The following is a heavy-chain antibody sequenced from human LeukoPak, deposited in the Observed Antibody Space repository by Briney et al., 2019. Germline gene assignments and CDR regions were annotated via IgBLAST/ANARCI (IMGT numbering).Heavy chain of an antibody. CDR3: ARRLLGYCSSTSCYMYYGMDV. D-gene: IGHD2-2*02. CDR1: GGTFSSYA. Sequence: SVKVSCKASGGTFSSYAISWVRQAPGQGLEWVGGIIPIFGTANYAQKFQGRVTITADESTSTDYMELSSLRSEDTAVYYCARRLLGYCSSTSCYMYYGMDVWGKGTTVTVSS. CDR2: IIPIFGTA. J-gene: IGHJ6*04. V-gene: IGHV1-69*13.